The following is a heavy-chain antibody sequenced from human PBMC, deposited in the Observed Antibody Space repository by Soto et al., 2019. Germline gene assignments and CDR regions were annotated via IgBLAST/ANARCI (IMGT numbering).Heavy chain of an antibody. Sequence: GGSLRLSCAASGFTFSSYSMNWVRQAPGKGLEWVSSISSSSSYIYYADSVKGRFTISRDNAKNSLYLQMNSMRAEDTAVYYCARDGAGAVAGFYYYYGMDVWGQGTTVTVSS. V-gene: IGHV3-21*01. D-gene: IGHD6-19*01. J-gene: IGHJ6*02. CDR3: ARDGAGAVAGFYYYYGMDV. CDR1: GFTFSSYS. CDR2: ISSSSSYI.